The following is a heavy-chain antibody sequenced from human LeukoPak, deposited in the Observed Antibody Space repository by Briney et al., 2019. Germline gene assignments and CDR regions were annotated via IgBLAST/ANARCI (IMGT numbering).Heavy chain of an antibody. CDR1: GGSFTIYQ. CDR3: ARGGAADY. CDR2: INRSGST. J-gene: IGHJ4*02. Sequence: SETLSLTSAVSGGSFTIYQWSWIRQSPGKGLEWIGDINRSGSTDYNPALRSRVFISMDTSKNQFSLQLSSVTAADTAVYYCARGGAADYWGQGTLVTVSS. D-gene: IGHD4/OR15-4a*01. V-gene: IGHV4-34*01.